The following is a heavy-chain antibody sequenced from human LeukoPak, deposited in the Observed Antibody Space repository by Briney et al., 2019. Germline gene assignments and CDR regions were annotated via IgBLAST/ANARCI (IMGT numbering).Heavy chain of an antibody. D-gene: IGHD3-3*01. Sequence: SVKASCKASGGTFSSYAISWVRQAPGQGLEWMGGIIPIFGTANYAQKFQGRVTITADESTSTAYMELSSLRSEDTAVYYCARDSDSVVIILDYYYYYGMDVWGQGTTVTVSS. CDR1: GGTFSSYA. CDR2: IIPIFGTA. J-gene: IGHJ6*02. CDR3: ARDSDSVVIILDYYYYYGMDV. V-gene: IGHV1-69*13.